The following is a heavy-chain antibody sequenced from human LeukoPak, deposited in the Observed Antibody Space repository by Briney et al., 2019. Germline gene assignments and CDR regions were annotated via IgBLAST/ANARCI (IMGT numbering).Heavy chain of an antibody. CDR1: GYTFSNYG. CDR3: ARVDLLTGYYFFDY. J-gene: IGHJ4*02. CDR2: IRGDNGNT. V-gene: IGHV1-18*01. D-gene: IGHD3-9*01. Sequence: GASVKVSCKASGYTFSNYGISWVRQAPGQGLEWVGWIRGDNGNTNYAQKLQGRVTMTTDTSTSTAYMELRSLGSDETAEYYCARVDLLTGYYFFDYWGQGTLVTVSS.